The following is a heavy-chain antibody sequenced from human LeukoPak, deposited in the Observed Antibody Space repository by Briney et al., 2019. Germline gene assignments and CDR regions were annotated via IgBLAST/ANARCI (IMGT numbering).Heavy chain of an antibody. CDR3: ARDGRVAHFDY. Sequence: SETLSLTCTVSGGSISSGGYYWSWIRQHPGKGLEWIGYIYYSGSTNYNPSLKSRVTISVDTSKNQFSLKLSSVTAADTAVYYCARDGRVAHFDYWGQGTLVTVSS. J-gene: IGHJ4*02. D-gene: IGHD5-12*01. V-gene: IGHV4-61*08. CDR2: IYYSGST. CDR1: GGSISSGGYY.